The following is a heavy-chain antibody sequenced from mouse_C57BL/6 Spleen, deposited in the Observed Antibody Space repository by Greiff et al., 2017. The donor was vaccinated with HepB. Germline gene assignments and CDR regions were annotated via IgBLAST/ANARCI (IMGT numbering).Heavy chain of an antibody. D-gene: IGHD2-5*01. CDR1: GYTFTSYW. Sequence: VQLQQPGAELVMPGASVKLSCKASGYTFTSYWMHWVKQRPGQGLEWIGEIDPSDSYTNYNQKFKGKSTLTVDKSSSPAYMQLSSLTSEDSAVYDCARGSNLVGFAYWGQGTLVTVSA. CDR3: ARGSNLVGFAY. J-gene: IGHJ3*01. V-gene: IGHV1-69*01. CDR2: IDPSDSYT.